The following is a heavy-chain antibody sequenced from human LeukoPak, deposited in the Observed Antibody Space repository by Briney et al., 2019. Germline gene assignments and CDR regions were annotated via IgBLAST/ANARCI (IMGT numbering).Heavy chain of an antibody. CDR2: FDPEDGET. J-gene: IGHJ4*02. Sequence: ASVKVSCKVSGYTLTELSMHWVRQAPGKGLEWMGGFDPEDGETIYAQKFQGRVTMTEDTSTDTAYMELSSLRSEDTAVYYCATVAMTTVTTPYFDYWGQGTLVTVSS. CDR3: ATVAMTTVTTPYFDY. D-gene: IGHD4-17*01. V-gene: IGHV1-24*01. CDR1: GYTLTELS.